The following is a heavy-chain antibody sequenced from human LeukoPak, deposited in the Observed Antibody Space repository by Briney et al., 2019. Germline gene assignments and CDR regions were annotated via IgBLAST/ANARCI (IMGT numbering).Heavy chain of an antibody. Sequence: ASVKVSCKASGGTFSSYAISWVRQAPGQGLEWMGRIIPIFGIANYAQKFQGRVTITADKSTSTAYMELSSLRSEDTAVYYCARALVTTPQGYYYGTDVWAKGPRSPSP. J-gene: IGHJ6*02. D-gene: IGHD4-11*01. CDR1: GGTFSSYA. CDR3: ARALVTTPQGYYYGTDV. CDR2: IIPIFGIA. V-gene: IGHV1-69*04.